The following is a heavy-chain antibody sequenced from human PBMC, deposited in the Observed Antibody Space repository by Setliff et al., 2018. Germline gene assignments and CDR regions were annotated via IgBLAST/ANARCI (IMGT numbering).Heavy chain of an antibody. CDR3: ARGAHYGDYIDDY. D-gene: IGHD4-17*01. CDR1: GGTLSSYA. CDR2: IIPIFGTA. J-gene: IGHJ4*02. Sequence: GASVKVSCKASGGTLSSYAISWVRQAPGQGLEWMGGIIPIFGTANYAQKFQGRVTITRDTSATTACMELSSLRSEDSAVYYCARGAHYGDYIDDYWGQGTLVTVSS. V-gene: IGHV1-69*05.